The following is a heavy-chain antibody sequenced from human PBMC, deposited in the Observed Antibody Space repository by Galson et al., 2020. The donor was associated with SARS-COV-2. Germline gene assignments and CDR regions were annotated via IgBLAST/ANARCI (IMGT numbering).Heavy chain of an antibody. CDR3: AKDFSSSSYFSFDS. Sequence: GESLKISCAASGFGFSRYAMSWVRQAPGKGLEWVSVISGSGDRTCHADSVKGRFTISRDTSKNTLYLQMNSLRADDTAVYYCAKDFSSSSYFSFDSWGQGTLVTVSS. V-gene: IGHV3-23*01. J-gene: IGHJ4*02. CDR1: GFGFSRYA. D-gene: IGHD2-2*01. CDR2: ISGSGDRT.